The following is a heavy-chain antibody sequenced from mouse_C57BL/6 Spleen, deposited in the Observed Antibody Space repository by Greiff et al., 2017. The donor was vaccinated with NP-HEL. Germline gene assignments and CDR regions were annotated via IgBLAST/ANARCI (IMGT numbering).Heavy chain of an antibody. V-gene: IGHV1-64*01. CDR3: ARGSSYVEYFDY. Sequence: QVQLQKPGAELVKPGASVKLSCKASGYTFTSYWMHWVKQRPGQGLEWIGMIHPNSGSTNYNEKFKSKATLTVDKSSSTAYMQLSSLTSEDSAVYYCARGSSYVEYFDYWGQGTTLTVSS. J-gene: IGHJ2*01. CDR1: GYTFTSYW. D-gene: IGHD1-1*01. CDR2: IHPNSGST.